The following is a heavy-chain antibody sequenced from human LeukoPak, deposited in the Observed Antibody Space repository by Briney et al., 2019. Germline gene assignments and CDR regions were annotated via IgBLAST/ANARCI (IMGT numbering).Heavy chain of an antibody. Sequence: ASVKVSCKASGYTFTSYDINWVRQATGQGLEWMGWMNPNSGNTGYAQKFQGRVTMTRNTSISTAYMGLSSLRSEDTAVYYCARGIIGYYYDSSGSFDAFDIWGQGTMVTVSS. J-gene: IGHJ3*02. D-gene: IGHD3-22*01. V-gene: IGHV1-8*01. CDR3: ARGIIGYYYDSSGSFDAFDI. CDR1: GYTFTSYD. CDR2: MNPNSGNT.